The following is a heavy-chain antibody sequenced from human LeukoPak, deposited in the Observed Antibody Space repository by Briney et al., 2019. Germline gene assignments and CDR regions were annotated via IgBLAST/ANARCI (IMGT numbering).Heavy chain of an antibody. J-gene: IGHJ4*02. CDR3: ASWAGGNKHIASFDY. CDR2: INLNSGGT. Sequence: ASVKVSCKTSGYTFTGYYMHWMRQAPGQGLEWMGWINLNSGGTNYAQKFQGRVIMTRDTSTSTAYMELNRLRFDDTAVYYCASWAGGNKHIASFDYWGQGTLVTVSS. V-gene: IGHV1-2*02. CDR1: GYTFTGYY. D-gene: IGHD2/OR15-2a*01.